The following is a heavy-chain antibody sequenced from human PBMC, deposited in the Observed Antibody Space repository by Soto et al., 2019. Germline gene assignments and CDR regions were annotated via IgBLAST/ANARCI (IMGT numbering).Heavy chain of an antibody. CDR3: AQGAISIAARRGGDYYGMDV. D-gene: IGHD6-6*01. V-gene: IGHV1-69*13. Sequence: SVKVSCKASGGTFSSYAISWVRQAPGQGLEWMGGIIPIFGTANYAQKFQGRVTITADESTSTAYMELSSLRSEDTAVYYCAQGAISIAARRGGDYYGMDVWGQGTTVTVSS. CDR2: IIPIFGTA. J-gene: IGHJ6*02. CDR1: GGTFSSYA.